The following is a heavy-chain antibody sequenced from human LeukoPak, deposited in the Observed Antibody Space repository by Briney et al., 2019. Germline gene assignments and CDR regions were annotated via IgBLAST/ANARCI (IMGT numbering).Heavy chain of an antibody. CDR3: AREGATVTTLPDY. CDR1: GYTFTSYA. D-gene: IGHD4-17*01. V-gene: IGHV1-3*01. J-gene: IGHJ4*02. CDR2: INAGNGNT. Sequence: ASVKVSCKASGYTFTSYAMHWVRQAPGQRLEWMGWINAGNGNTKYSQKFQGRVTITRDTSASTAYMELSSLRSEDTAVYYCAREGATVTTLPDYWGQGTLVTVSS.